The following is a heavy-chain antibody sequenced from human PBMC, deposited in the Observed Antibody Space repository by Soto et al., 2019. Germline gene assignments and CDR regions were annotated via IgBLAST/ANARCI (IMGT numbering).Heavy chain of an antibody. J-gene: IGHJ6*02. CDR1: GFSLSNARMG. CDR3: ARNSGYYYGMDV. D-gene: IGHD3-22*01. V-gene: IGHV2-26*01. Sequence: QVTLKESGPVLVKPTETLTLTFTVSGFSLSNARMGVSWIRQPPGKALEWLAHIFSNDENSYSPSPKSKVTSTKDTCKSQVVLTMTNMDPVDTATYYCARNSGYYYGMDVWGQGTTVTVSS. CDR2: IFSNDEN.